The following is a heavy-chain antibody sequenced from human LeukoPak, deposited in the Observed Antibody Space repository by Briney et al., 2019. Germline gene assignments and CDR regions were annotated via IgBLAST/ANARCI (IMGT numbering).Heavy chain of an antibody. J-gene: IGHJ4*02. CDR1: GYTFTSYY. Sequence: GASVKVSCKASGYTFTSYYMHWVRQAPGQGLEWMGIINPSGGSTSYAQKFQGRVTMTRDMSTSTVYMELSSLRSEDTAVYYCAREGPCGGDSKTAYFDYWGQGTLVTVSS. V-gene: IGHV1-46*01. CDR2: INPSGGST. CDR3: AREGPCGGDSKTAYFDY. D-gene: IGHD2-21*02.